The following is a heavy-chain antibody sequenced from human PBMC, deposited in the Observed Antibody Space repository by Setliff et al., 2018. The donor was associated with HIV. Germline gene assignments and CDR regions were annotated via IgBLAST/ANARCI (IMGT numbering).Heavy chain of an antibody. CDR2: IFPLDSET. D-gene: IGHD2-21*01. V-gene: IGHV5-51*01. Sequence: GESLKISCQGYGYTFSNRWIGWVRQLPGKGLEWVAVIFPLDSETRYNPSLEGHVTISVDKSINTAYLQWSSLRASDTAVYYCTRHPLQPEVSGYFYLMDVWGTGTTVTVSS. CDR3: TRHPLQPEVSGYFYLMDV. J-gene: IGHJ6*04. CDR1: GYTFSNRW.